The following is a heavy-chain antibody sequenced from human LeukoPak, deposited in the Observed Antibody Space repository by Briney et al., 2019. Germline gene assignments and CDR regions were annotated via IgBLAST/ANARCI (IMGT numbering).Heavy chain of an antibody. CDR1: GYTFSGYY. Sequence: GASVKVSCKASGYTFSGYYMHWVRQAPGQGLEWMGWIYPNSGDTNYAQNSQGRVTMTRDTSISTVYMELTRLTSDDTAVYYCARGSVTGGWYLNLGYWGQGTLVTVSS. CDR2: IYPNSGDT. CDR3: ARGSVTGGWYLNLGY. V-gene: IGHV1-2*02. D-gene: IGHD6-19*01. J-gene: IGHJ4*02.